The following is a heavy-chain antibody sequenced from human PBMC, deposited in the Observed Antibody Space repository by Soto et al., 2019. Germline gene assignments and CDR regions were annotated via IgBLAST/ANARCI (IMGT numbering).Heavy chain of an antibody. CDR2: IIPILGIA. D-gene: IGHD3-10*01. V-gene: IGHV1-69*08. J-gene: IGHJ4*02. CDR1: GGTFSSYT. Sequence: QVQLVQSGAEVKKPGSSVKVSCKASGGTFSSYTISWVRQAPGQGLEWMGRIIPILGIANYAQKFQGRVTITADKSTSTAYRELSSLRSEDTAVYYCAGEEYYYGSGAFFDYWGQGTLVTVSS. CDR3: AGEEYYYGSGAFFDY.